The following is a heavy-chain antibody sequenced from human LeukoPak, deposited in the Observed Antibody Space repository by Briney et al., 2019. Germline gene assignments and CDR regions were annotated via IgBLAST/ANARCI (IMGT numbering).Heavy chain of an antibody. CDR1: GFTFSSYA. CDR2: MSYDGSNK. Sequence: PGRSLRLSCAASGFTFSSYAMHWVRQAPGKGLEWVAVMSYDGSNKYYADSVKGRFTISRDNSKNTLYLQMNSLRAEDTAVYYCARGRVGATDYFDYWGQGTLVTVSS. V-gene: IGHV3-30-3*01. D-gene: IGHD1-26*01. CDR3: ARGRVGATDYFDY. J-gene: IGHJ4*02.